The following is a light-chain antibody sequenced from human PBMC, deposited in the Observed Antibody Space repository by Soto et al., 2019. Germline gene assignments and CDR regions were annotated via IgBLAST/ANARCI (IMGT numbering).Light chain of an antibody. CDR3: QKYNAP. V-gene: IGKV1-5*01. J-gene: IGKJ4*01. CDR1: QSINSW. CDR2: HAS. Sequence: EIQMTQSPSTLSASVGDRVTITCRAGQSINSWLAWYQQKPGKAPKLLIYHASNLESGVPSRFSASGSGTEFTLTISSLQPDDFATYYCQKYNAPFGRGTRVEIK.